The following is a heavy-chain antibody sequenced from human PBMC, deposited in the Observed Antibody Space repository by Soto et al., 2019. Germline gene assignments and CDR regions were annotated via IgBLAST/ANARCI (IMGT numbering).Heavy chain of an antibody. Sequence: SVKVSCKASGGTFSSYAISWVRRAPGEGLEWMGGIIPIFGTANYAQKFQGRVTITADESTSTAYMELSSLRSEDTAVYYCASYDSSGYYLSYAFDIWGQGTMVTVSS. J-gene: IGHJ3*02. CDR1: GGTFSSYA. V-gene: IGHV1-69*13. CDR3: ASYDSSGYYLSYAFDI. D-gene: IGHD3-22*01. CDR2: IIPIFGTA.